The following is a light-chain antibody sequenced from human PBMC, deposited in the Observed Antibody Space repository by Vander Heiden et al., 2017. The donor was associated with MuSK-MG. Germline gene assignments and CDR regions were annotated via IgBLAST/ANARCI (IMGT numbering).Light chain of an antibody. CDR2: WGS. V-gene: IGKV2-28*01. J-gene: IGKJ4*01. CDR3: MAVLQTHT. CDR1: QSLLHSNGYNY. Sequence: DIVMTQSPLSLPVTPGEPASISCRSSQSLLHSNGYNYLDWYLQKPGQSPQLLIYWGSKRSCGAPDRFSGSGGGEDFTLKSSGGEDEDVGVYYGMAVLQTHTFGGGTKVEIK.